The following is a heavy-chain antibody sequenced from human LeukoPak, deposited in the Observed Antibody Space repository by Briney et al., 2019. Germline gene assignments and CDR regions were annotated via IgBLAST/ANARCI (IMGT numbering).Heavy chain of an antibody. V-gene: IGHV1-46*01. D-gene: IGHD3-3*01. CDR2: INPSGGST. CDR3: ARVPDGSGYYPKYNWFDP. Sequence: ASVKVSCKASGYTFTSYYMHWVRQAPGQGLEWMGIINPSGGSTSYAQKFQGRVTMTRDTSISTAYMELSRLRSDGTAVYYCARVPDGSGYYPKYNWFDPWGQGTLVTVSS. CDR1: GYTFTSYY. J-gene: IGHJ5*02.